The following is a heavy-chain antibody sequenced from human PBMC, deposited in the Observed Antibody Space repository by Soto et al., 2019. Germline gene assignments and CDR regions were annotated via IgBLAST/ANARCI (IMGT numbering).Heavy chain of an antibody. CDR2: IDWDSGRI. D-gene: IGHD3-3*01. CDR1: GFTFGDYA. CDR3: VKQKIDYPRGFFSPFFDS. J-gene: IGHJ4*02. V-gene: IGHV3-9*01. Sequence: EVQLVESGGGWVQPGRSLRLSCAASGFTFGDYAMHWVRQSPEKGLEWVSNIDWDSGRIRYADSVRGRFTISRDNAKNSLSLQMDSLRTEDTAVYYCVKQKIDYPRGFFSPFFDSWGQGTLVTVSS.